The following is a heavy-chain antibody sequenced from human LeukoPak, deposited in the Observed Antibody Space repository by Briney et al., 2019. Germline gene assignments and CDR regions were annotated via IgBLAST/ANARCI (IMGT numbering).Heavy chain of an antibody. CDR1: GYTLTQLS. CDR3: ATAGALWFGGY. CDR2: FDPEDGET. V-gene: IGHV1-24*01. D-gene: IGHD3-10*01. J-gene: IGHJ4*02. Sequence: ASVTVSYKVSGYTLTQLSMHWVRQAPAKGLEWMGGFDPEDGETIYAQKFQGRVTMTEDTSTDTAYMELSSLRSEDTAVDYCATAGALWFGGYWGQGTLVTVSS.